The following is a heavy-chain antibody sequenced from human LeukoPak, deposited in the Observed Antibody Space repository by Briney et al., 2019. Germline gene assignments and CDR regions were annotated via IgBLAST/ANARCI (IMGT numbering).Heavy chain of an antibody. D-gene: IGHD3-16*01. V-gene: IGHV1-8*01. J-gene: IGHJ5*02. CDR2: MNPNSGDR. CDR1: GYTFTSYD. Sequence: ASVKVSCKASGYTFTSYDINWVRQATGQGLEWVGWMNPNSGDRGYAQKFQGRVTMTRNTSIDTAYMELSSLRSEDTAVYYCASRITLTGRRFDPWGQGTLVTVSS. CDR3: ASRITLTGRRFDP.